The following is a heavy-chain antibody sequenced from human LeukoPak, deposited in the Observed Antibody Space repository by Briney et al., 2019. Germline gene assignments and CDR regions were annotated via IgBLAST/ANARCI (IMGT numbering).Heavy chain of an antibody. CDR2: INPNSGGT. CDR3: ARIRITMVRELKYNWFDP. CDR1: GYTFTGHY. Sequence: ASVKVSCKASGYTFTGHYMHWVRQAPGQGLEWMGWINPNSGGTNYAQKFQGRVTMTRDTSISTAYMELSRLRSDDTAVYYCARIRITMVRELKYNWFDPWGQGTLVTVSS. J-gene: IGHJ5*02. V-gene: IGHV1-2*02. D-gene: IGHD3-10*01.